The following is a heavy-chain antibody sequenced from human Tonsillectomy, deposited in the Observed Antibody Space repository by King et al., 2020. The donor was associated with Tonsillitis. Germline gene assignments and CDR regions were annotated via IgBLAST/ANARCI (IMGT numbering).Heavy chain of an antibody. CDR2: INTNSGKP. D-gene: IGHD6-13*01. V-gene: IGHV7-4-1*02. CDR3: ARDLRAASGKIDS. Sequence: QVQLVQSGSELKKPGASVKVSCKASGYIFTKYGINWVRQAPGQGLEWMGWINTNSGKPIYAQDFTGRFVFSVDASVSTAFLHFNSLRAEDTAVYYCARDLRAASGKIDSWGQGTLVTVSS. J-gene: IGHJ4*02. CDR1: GYIFTKYG.